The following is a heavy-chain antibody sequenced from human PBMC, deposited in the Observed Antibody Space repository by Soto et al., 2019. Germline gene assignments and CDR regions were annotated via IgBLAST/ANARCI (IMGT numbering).Heavy chain of an antibody. CDR2: IWYDGSNK. V-gene: IGHV3-33*01. D-gene: IGHD3-22*01. CDR3: ARVRSGYYFDY. J-gene: IGHJ4*02. Sequence: QVQLVESGGGVVQPGRSLRLSCAASGFTFSSYGMHWVRQAPGKGLEWVAVIWYDGSNKYYADSVKGRFTISRDNSKNTLYLQMNSLRADDTAVYYCARVRSGYYFDYWGQGTLVTVSS. CDR1: GFTFSSYG.